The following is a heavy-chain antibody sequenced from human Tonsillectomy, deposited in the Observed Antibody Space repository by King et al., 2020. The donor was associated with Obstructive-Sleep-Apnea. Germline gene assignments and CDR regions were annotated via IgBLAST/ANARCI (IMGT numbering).Heavy chain of an antibody. CDR2: IYHSGST. CDR3: GGGRVAVAGARNSGFDY. Sequence: QLQESGPGLVKPSGTLSLSCAVSGGSISSSNWWSWVRQSPGKGLEWIGEIYHSGSTNYDPSLKSRVTISVDHSKNQFSLKLSSVTAADTAIYYFGGGRVAVAGARNSGFDYWGQGTLVTVSS. CDR1: GGSISSSNW. J-gene: IGHJ4*02. D-gene: IGHD6-19*01. V-gene: IGHV4-4*02.